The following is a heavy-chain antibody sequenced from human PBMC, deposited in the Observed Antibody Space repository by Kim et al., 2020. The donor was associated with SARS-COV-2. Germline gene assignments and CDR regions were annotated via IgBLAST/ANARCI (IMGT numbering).Heavy chain of an antibody. D-gene: IGHD2-8*02. J-gene: IGHJ5*02. Sequence: SLKSRVNISVDTAKNQFSLKLSSVTAADTAVYYWARMLVVYAIGYNWFDPWGQGTLVTVSS. CDR3: ARMLVVYAIGYNWFDP. V-gene: IGHV4-34*01.